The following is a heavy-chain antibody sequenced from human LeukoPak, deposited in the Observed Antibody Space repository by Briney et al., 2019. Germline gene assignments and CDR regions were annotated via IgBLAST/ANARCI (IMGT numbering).Heavy chain of an antibody. CDR2: ISSSSSYI. CDR3: AREYGGSYSGIGVSDY. V-gene: IGHV3-21*01. CDR1: GFTFSSYS. J-gene: IGHJ4*02. D-gene: IGHD1-26*01. Sequence: GGSLRLSCAASGFTFSSYSMNWVRQAPGKGLEWVSSISSSSSYIYYANSVKGRFTISRDNAKNSLYLQMNSLRAEDTAVYYCAREYGGSYSGIGVSDYWGQGTLVTVSS.